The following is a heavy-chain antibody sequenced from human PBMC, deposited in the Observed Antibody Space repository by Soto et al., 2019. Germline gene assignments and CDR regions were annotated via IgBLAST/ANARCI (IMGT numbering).Heavy chain of an antibody. V-gene: IGHV4-31*01. CDR1: GGSVGRGAFY. CDR3: ARAPAPWSFDS. J-gene: IGHJ4*02. Sequence: QVQLQESGPGLVKPSQTLSLTCSVSGGSVGRGAFYWSWIRQHPEKGLEWIGYIYFSGNAYYNPSLKGPVGISLDTSKNQFSLEWTSITAADTAVYYCARAPAPWSFDSWGQGALVTVSS. CDR2: IYFSGNA. D-gene: IGHD2-15*01.